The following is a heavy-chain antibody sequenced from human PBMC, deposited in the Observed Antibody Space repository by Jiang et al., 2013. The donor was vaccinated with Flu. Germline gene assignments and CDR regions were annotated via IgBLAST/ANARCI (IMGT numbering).Heavy chain of an antibody. CDR1: GFTFGDYT. V-gene: IGHV3-49*03. CDR3: TRGNGYYYDTNGYYSFDY. J-gene: IGHJ4*02. Sequence: VQLLESGGGLVQPGRSLRLSCTASGFTFGDYTMSWFRQAPGKGLEWIGFIRSKAYDGTTEYAASVKGRFTISRDDSKTTAYLQMNSLKTEDTAVYYCTRGNGYYYDTNGYYSFDYWGQGTLVTVSS. D-gene: IGHD3-22*01. CDR2: IRSKAYDGTT.